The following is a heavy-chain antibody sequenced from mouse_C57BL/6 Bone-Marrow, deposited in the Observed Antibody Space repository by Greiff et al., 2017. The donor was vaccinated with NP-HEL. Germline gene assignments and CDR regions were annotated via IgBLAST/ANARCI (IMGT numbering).Heavy chain of an antibody. Sequence: EVKLVESGAGLVKPGGSLKLSCAASGFTFSSYAMSWVRQTPEKRLEWVAYISSGGDYIYYADTVKGRFTISSANTRNTLYLQMSSLKTEDTAMYYWTRVGGTTTVVARGYFDVWGTGATVTVAS. V-gene: IGHV5-9-1*02. D-gene: IGHD1-1*01. CDR2: ISSGGDYI. J-gene: IGHJ1*03. CDR3: TRVGGTTTVVARGYFDV. CDR1: GFTFSSYA.